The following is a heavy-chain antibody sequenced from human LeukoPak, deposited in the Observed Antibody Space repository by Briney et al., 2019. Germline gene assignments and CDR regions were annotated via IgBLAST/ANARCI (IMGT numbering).Heavy chain of an antibody. CDR1: GFTFSSYP. D-gene: IGHD1-26*01. J-gene: IGHJ4*02. CDR3: ARDVGITVGATDY. V-gene: IGHV3-23*01. CDR2: IGDSGGNT. Sequence: PGGSLRLSCAASGFTFSSYPMTWVRQAPGKGLDWVSTIGDSGGNTFYADSVKGRFTISRDNSKNTLFLQMSSLRAEDTAAYYCARDVGITVGATDYWGQGALVTVSS.